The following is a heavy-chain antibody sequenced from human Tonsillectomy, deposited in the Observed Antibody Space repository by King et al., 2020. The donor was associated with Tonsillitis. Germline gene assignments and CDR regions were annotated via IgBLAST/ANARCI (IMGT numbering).Heavy chain of an antibody. D-gene: IGHD5-18*01. Sequence: QLQESGPGLVKPSETLSLTCTVSGDSITSFYWSRIRQPPGKGLEWIGYIYYSGSTTYNPSLKSRVTMSINTSKNQFSLKLSSVSAADTAVYYCARAPYTYSYYYYFDYWGQGTLVTVSS. V-gene: IGHV4-59*01. CDR2: IYYSGST. J-gene: IGHJ4*02. CDR1: GDSITSFY. CDR3: ARAPYTYSYYYYFDY.